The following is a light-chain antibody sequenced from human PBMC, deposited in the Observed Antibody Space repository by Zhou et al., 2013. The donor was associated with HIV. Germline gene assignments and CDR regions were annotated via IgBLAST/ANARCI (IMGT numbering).Light chain of an antibody. CDR2: SAS. CDR1: QGIGTY. Sequence: AIVITQSPPSLSASTGDTVTITCRASQGIGTYLAWYQQKPGKAPKLLIYSASSLQSGIPSRFSGSGSGTDFTLTISSLQPEDFATYYCQQASSFPITFGQGTRLEIK. J-gene: IGKJ5*01. V-gene: IGKV1-8*01. CDR3: QQASSFPIT.